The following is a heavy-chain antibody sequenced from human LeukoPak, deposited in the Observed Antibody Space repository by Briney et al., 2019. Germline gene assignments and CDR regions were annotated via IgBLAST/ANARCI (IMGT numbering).Heavy chain of an antibody. D-gene: IGHD6-19*01. Sequence: GASVKVSCKASGNSFTSYYVHWVRQAPGQGLEWMGIINPSGGSTNYAQKFQGRVTMTRDMSTSTVYMELSSLRSEDTAVYYCARGTRIGVAAGYFDFWGQGTLVAASS. V-gene: IGHV1-46*01. CDR2: INPSGGST. J-gene: IGHJ4*02. CDR1: GNSFTSYY. CDR3: ARGTRIGVAAGYFDF.